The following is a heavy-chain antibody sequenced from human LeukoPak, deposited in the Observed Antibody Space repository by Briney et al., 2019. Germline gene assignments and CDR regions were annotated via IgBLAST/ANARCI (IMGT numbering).Heavy chain of an antibody. V-gene: IGHV3-66*01. Sequence: PGGSLRLSCAASGLTVSANYMSWVRQAPGKGLEWVSVLYAGGNTYYADSVKGRFTISRDNSRNTVYLQMNSLRAEDTAVYYCAREGSGYGDHYFDLWGQGTLVTVSS. CDR3: AREGSGYGDHYFDL. CDR1: GLTVSANY. J-gene: IGHJ4*02. CDR2: LYAGGNT. D-gene: IGHD4-17*01.